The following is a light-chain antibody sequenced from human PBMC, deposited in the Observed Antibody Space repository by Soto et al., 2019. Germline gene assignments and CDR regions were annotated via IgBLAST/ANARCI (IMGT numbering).Light chain of an antibody. J-gene: IGLJ1*01. CDR2: DVS. V-gene: IGLV2-14*03. Sequence: QSALTQPASVSGSPGQSITISCTGTNSDVGGYNFVSWYQHHPGKAPKLIIYDVSNRPSGVSYRFSGSTSGNTASLTISGLQPGDEADYYCSSYTSSSTLVFGTGTKLTVL. CDR3: SSYTSSSTLV. CDR1: NSDVGGYNF.